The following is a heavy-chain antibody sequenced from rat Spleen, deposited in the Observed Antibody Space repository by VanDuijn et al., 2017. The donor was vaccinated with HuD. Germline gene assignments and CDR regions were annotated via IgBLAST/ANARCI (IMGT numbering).Heavy chain of an antibody. CDR3: TRRGYLPDWYFDF. J-gene: IGHJ1*01. D-gene: IGHD4-4*01. V-gene: IGHV5-43*01. Sequence: EVQLVESGGGLVQPGSSLKVSCVASGFTFSSYVMHWFRQAQENGIEWLAYINTDSSDIYYAETVQGRFTISRDNAKKTVDMKMDSLRSEDTAIYYCTRRGYLPDWYFDFWGPGTMVTVSS. CDR2: INTDSSDI. CDR1: GFTFSSYV.